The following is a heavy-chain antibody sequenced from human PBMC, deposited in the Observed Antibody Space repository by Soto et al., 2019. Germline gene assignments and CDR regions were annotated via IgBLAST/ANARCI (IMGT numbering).Heavy chain of an antibody. V-gene: IGHV1-69*13. CDR3: ARLVAVAGRIDY. D-gene: IGHD6-19*01. J-gene: IGHJ4*02. Sequence: SVKVSCKASGGTFSSYAISWVRQAPGQGLEWMGGIIPIFGTANYAQKFQGRVTITADESTSTAYMELSSLRYEDTAVYYCARLVAVAGRIDYWGQGTLVTVSS. CDR1: GGTFSSYA. CDR2: IIPIFGTA.